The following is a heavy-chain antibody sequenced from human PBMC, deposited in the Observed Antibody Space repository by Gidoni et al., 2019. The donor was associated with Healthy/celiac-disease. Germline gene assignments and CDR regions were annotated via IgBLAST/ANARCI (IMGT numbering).Heavy chain of an antibody. Sequence: EVQLVESGGGLVKPGGSLRLSCAASGFTFSSYSMNWVRQAPGKGLEWVSSISSSSSYIYYADSVKGRFTISRDNAKNSLYLQMNSLRAEDTAVYYCARARCGDCYAFDIWGQGTMVTVSS. V-gene: IGHV3-21*01. J-gene: IGHJ3*02. CDR1: GFTFSSYS. CDR3: ARARCGDCYAFDI. D-gene: IGHD2-21*01. CDR2: ISSSSSYI.